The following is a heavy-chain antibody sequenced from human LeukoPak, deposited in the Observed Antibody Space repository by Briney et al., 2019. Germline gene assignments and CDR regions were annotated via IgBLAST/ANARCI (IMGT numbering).Heavy chain of an antibody. CDR3: ARLGIQLWYTES. V-gene: IGHV4-39*01. Sequence: SETLSLTCTVSGGSVSSHTYYWGWIRQPPGKGLEWIGSMHYIGSSYYNPSLKSRVTISVDTSKNQFSLKLSSVTAADTAVYYCARLGIQLWYTESWGQGTLVTVSS. CDR2: MHYIGSS. J-gene: IGHJ5*02. D-gene: IGHD5-18*01. CDR1: GGSVSSHTYY.